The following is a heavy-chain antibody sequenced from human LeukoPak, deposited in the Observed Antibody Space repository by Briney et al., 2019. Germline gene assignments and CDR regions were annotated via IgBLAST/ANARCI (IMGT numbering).Heavy chain of an antibody. Sequence: ASVKVSCKASGYTFTGYYMHWVRQAPGQGLEWMGWINPNSGGTNYAQKFQGRVTMTRDTSISTAYMELSRLRSDDTAVYYCARGGWVAATQGAFDIWGQGTMVAVSS. J-gene: IGHJ3*02. D-gene: IGHD2-15*01. CDR2: INPNSGGT. CDR3: ARGGWVAATQGAFDI. V-gene: IGHV1-2*02. CDR1: GYTFTGYY.